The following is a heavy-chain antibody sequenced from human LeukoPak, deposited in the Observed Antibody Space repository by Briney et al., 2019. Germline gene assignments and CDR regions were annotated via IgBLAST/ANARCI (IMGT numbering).Heavy chain of an antibody. CDR1: GGSISSGGYY. D-gene: IGHD6-13*01. V-gene: IGHV4-30-2*01. J-gene: IGHJ6*03. CDR2: MFHSGST. CDR3: ARTYSSSPSHMDV. Sequence: SQTLSLTCTVSGGSISSGGYYWSWLRHPPGKGLEWVGYMFHSGSTYYNPSLKSRLTMSADTSKNQVSLRLSSVTAADTAVYYCARTYSSSPSHMDVWGKGATVTVSS.